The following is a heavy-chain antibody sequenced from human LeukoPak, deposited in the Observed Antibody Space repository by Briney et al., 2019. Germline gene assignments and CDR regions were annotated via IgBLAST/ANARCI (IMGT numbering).Heavy chain of an antibody. CDR1: GGTFSSYA. V-gene: IGHV1-69*13. J-gene: IGHJ5*02. Sequence: GASVKVPCKASGGTFSSYAISWARQAPGQGLEWMGGIIPIFGTANYAQKFQGRVTITADESTSTAYMELSSLRSEDTAVYYCARDLASNYYDSSGYYGLNWFDPWGQGTLVTVSS. D-gene: IGHD3-22*01. CDR2: IIPIFGTA. CDR3: ARDLASNYYDSSGYYGLNWFDP.